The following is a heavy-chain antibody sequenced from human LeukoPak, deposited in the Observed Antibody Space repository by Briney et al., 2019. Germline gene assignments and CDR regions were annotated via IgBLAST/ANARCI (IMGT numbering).Heavy chain of an antibody. D-gene: IGHD1-1*01. CDR1: GFTFGDYA. J-gene: IGHJ4*02. Sequence: GGFLRLSCTASGFTFGDYAMSWIRQAPGKGLEWVGFIRSKAYGETADYAASVKGRFTISRDDSKAIAYLQMNSLKTEDTAVYHCTRDRGAYNLYDYWGQGTLVTVSS. CDR3: TRDRGAYNLYDY. CDR2: IRSKAYGETA. V-gene: IGHV3-49*03.